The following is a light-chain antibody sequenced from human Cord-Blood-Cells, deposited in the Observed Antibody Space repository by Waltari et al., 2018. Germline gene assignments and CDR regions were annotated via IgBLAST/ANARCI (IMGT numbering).Light chain of an antibody. CDR2: DVS. Sequence: QSALTQPAHVSGSPGQSITTSSTGTSSDVGGYNTSSWYQQHPGKAPKLRIYDVSNPPSGVSNRCPGSKSGNTASLTISGLQAEDEADYYCSSYTSSSTYVFGTGTKVTVL. CDR1: SSDVGGYNT. V-gene: IGLV2-14*01. CDR3: SSYTSSSTYV. J-gene: IGLJ1*01.